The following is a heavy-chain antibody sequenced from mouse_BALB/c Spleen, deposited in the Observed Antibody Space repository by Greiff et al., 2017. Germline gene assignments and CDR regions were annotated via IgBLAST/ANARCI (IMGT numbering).Heavy chain of an antibody. J-gene: IGHJ2*01. CDR2: IFPGDGST. Sequence: VQLQQSGAELVKPGASVKLSCKASGYTFTSYDINWVRQRPEQGLERIGWIFPGDGSTKYNEKFKGKATLTTDKSSSTAYMQLSRLTSEDSAVYFCARTVLRYAYYFDYWGQGTTLTVSS. CDR1: GYTFTSYD. V-gene: IGHV1-85*01. D-gene: IGHD1-1*01. CDR3: ARTVLRYAYYFDY.